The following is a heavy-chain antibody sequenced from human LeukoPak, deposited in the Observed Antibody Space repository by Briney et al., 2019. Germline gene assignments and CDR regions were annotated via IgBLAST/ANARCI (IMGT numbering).Heavy chain of an antibody. D-gene: IGHD1-26*01. CDR1: GYSFTSYW. V-gene: IGHV5-51*01. CDR2: IYPGDSDT. CDR3: ARHFGSGSYARAFDI. J-gene: IGHJ3*02. Sequence: GESLKISCKGSGYSFTSYWIGWVRQMPGKGLEWMGIIYPGDSDTRYSPSFQGQVTISADKSISTAYLQWSSLKASDTAMYCCARHFGSGSYARAFDIWGQGTMVTVSS.